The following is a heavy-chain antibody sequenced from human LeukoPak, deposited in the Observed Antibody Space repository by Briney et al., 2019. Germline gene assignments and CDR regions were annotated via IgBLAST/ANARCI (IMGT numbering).Heavy chain of an antibody. D-gene: IGHD3-3*01. CDR1: GFIFEDYG. CDR2: LNWNGGSP. V-gene: IGHV3-20*04. J-gene: IGHJ6*03. CDR3: ARGSASAPTKPDY. Sequence: TGGSLRLSCTVSGFIFEDYGMSWVRQAPGKGLECISSLNWNGGSPAYADSVKGRFTISRNNAKNSLFLQMDSLRAGDTALYYCARGSASAPTKPDY.